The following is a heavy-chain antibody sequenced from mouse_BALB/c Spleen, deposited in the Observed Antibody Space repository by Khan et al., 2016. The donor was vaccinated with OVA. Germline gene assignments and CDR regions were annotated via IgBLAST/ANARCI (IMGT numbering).Heavy chain of an antibody. CDR1: GYSFTGYY. V-gene: IGHV1-26*01. J-gene: IGHJ1*01. Sequence: VQLKQSGPDLVKPGASVKLSCKASGYSFTGYYIHWVKQSPGKSLEWIGRVNPNNGGTSYNQKFKGKAILTVDKSSNTVYMELRSLTSEDSAVYSCAIYHCYFDVWGAGTTVTVSS. CDR3: AIYHCYFDV. CDR2: VNPNNGGT.